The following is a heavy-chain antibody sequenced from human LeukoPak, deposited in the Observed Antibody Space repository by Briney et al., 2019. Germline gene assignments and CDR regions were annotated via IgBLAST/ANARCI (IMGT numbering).Heavy chain of an antibody. Sequence: GGSLRLSCGASGFTFSSCAMHWVRQAPGKGLEWMAVISYDGSNKYADSVKGRFTISRDNSKNTLYLQMNSLRAEDTAVYYCARAQGGGYDLGVRNYWGQGTLVTVSS. V-gene: IGHV3-30*04. J-gene: IGHJ4*02. CDR2: ISYDGSNK. D-gene: IGHD5-12*01. CDR3: ARAQGGGYDLGVRNY. CDR1: GFTFSSCA.